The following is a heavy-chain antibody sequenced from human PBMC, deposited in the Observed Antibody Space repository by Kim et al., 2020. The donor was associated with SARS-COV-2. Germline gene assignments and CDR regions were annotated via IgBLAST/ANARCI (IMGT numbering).Heavy chain of an antibody. D-gene: IGHD3-10*01. J-gene: IGHJ4*02. CDR3: ARDAKSIWYGSGEIDY. Sequence: ASVKVSCKTSGYTFTSYYIHWVRQAPGQGLEWMGIINPSGGSTTYAQKFQGRVTMTRDTSTSTVYMELSSLRSEDTAVFYCARDAKSIWYGSGEIDYWGQGTLVTVSS. CDR2: INPSGGST. CDR1: GYTFTSYY. V-gene: IGHV1-46*01.